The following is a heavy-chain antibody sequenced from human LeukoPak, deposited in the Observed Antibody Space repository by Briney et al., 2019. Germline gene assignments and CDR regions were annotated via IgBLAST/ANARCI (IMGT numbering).Heavy chain of an antibody. CDR1: GGSISRGSYF. Sequence: SETLSLTCTVSGGSISRGSYFWSWIRQPPGKGLEWIGYIYYSGSTYYNPSLKSRVTISVDTSKNQFSLKLSSVTAADTAVYYCARDRGGIAVAGLFDYWGQGTLVTVSS. CDR3: ARDRGGIAVAGLFDY. D-gene: IGHD6-19*01. CDR2: IYYSGST. V-gene: IGHV4-30-4*08. J-gene: IGHJ4*02.